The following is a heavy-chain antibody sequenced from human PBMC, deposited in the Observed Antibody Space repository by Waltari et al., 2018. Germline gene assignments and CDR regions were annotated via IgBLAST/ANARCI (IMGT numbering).Heavy chain of an antibody. CDR2: ISSSSSYI. CDR1: GFTFSSYS. V-gene: IGHV3-21*01. D-gene: IGHD3-10*01. CDR3: ARELTYYYGSGLDY. Sequence: EVQLVESGGGLVKPGGSLRLSCAASGFTFSSYSMNWVRQAPGKGVEWVTAISSSSSYIYYADSVKGRFTISRDNAKNSLYLQMNSLRAEDTAVYYCARELTYYYGSGLDYWGQGTLVTVSS. J-gene: IGHJ4*02.